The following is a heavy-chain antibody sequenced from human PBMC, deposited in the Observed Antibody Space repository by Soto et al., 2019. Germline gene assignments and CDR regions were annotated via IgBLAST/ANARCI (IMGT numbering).Heavy chain of an antibody. Sequence: KSSETLSLTCSVSGASVTSGAYYWNWIRQPPGKGLEWIGYFSYRGTSNYNPSLKSRVSISVDTSKNQFSLRLNSVTAADTAIYFCASAVTTPDYRYYGMDIWGQGTTVTVSS. J-gene: IGHJ6*02. V-gene: IGHV4-61*08. D-gene: IGHD4-17*01. CDR3: ASAVTTPDYRYYGMDI. CDR2: FSYRGTS. CDR1: GASVTSGAYY.